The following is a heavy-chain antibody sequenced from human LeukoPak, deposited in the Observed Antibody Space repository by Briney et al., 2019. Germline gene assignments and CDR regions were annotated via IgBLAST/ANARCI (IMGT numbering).Heavy chain of an antibody. CDR1: GGSISRGFSS. Sequence: PSETLSLTCAVSGGSISRGFSSWNWIRQPPGKGLEWIGYIYHSGRPYYNPSLKSRVSMSVDKSKNHFSLILTSVTAADTAVYYSPRGYGDSPEGLDPWGQGTLVIVSS. J-gene: IGHJ5*02. D-gene: IGHD4-17*01. CDR3: PRGYGDSPEGLDP. CDR2: IYHSGRP. V-gene: IGHV4-30-2*01.